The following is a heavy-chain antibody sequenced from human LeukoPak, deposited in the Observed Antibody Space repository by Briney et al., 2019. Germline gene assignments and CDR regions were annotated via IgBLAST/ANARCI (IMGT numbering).Heavy chain of an antibody. D-gene: IGHD7-27*01. CDR2: IRSDGSNK. Sequence: PGGSLRLSCAASGFTFSTYGVHWVRQAPGKGLKWVAFIRSDGSNKYYADSVKGRFTISRDNSKNTLYLQMNSLRAEDTAVYYCALNWGSGGGYYYYYYMDVWGKGTTVTISS. V-gene: IGHV3-30*02. CDR1: GFTFSTYG. J-gene: IGHJ6*03. CDR3: ALNWGSGGGYYYYYYMDV.